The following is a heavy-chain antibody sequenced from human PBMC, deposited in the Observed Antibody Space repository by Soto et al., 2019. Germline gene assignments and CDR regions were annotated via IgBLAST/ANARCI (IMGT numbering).Heavy chain of an antibody. J-gene: IGHJ4*02. CDR3: ARDGGRYYDYVWGSYRYAPYYFDY. Sequence: SETLSLTCTVSGGSISSGDYYWSWIRQPPGKGLEWIGYIYYSGSTYYNPSLKSQVTISVDTSKNQFSLKLSSVTAADTAVYYCARDGGRYYDYVWGSYRYAPYYFDYWGQGTLVTV. CDR1: GGSISSGDYY. V-gene: IGHV4-30-4*01. CDR2: IYYSGST. D-gene: IGHD3-16*02.